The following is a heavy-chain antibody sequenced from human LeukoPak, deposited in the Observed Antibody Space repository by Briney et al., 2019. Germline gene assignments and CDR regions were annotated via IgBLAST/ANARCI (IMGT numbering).Heavy chain of an antibody. J-gene: IGHJ4*02. Sequence: GGSLRLSCAASGFTFSSYEMHWVRQPPGKGLEWVSYISSSDSTIYYADSVKGRFTISRDNAKNSLCLQMNSLRAEDTAVYYCARDYGGSSPFDYWGQGTLVTVSS. D-gene: IGHD4-23*01. V-gene: IGHV3-48*03. CDR2: ISSSDSTI. CDR1: GFTFSSYE. CDR3: ARDYGGSSPFDY.